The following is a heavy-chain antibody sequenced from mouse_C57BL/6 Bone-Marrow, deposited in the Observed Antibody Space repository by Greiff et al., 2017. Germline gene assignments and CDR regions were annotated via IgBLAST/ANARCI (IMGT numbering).Heavy chain of an antibody. CDR1: GYTFTSYW. J-gene: IGHJ2*01. CDR2: IHPNSGST. CDR3: ARFRFYYDYLDY. Sequence: QVQLQQPGAELVKPGASVKLSCKASGYTFTSYWMHWVKQRPGQGLEWIGMIHPNSGSTNYNEKFKSKATLTVDKSSSTAYMQLSSLTSEDSAVYYCARFRFYYDYLDYWGQGTTLTVSS. D-gene: IGHD2-4*01. V-gene: IGHV1-64*01.